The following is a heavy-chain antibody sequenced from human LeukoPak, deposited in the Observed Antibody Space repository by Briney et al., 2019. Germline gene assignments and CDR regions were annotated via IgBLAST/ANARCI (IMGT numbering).Heavy chain of an antibody. CDR2: INHSGST. J-gene: IGHJ6*02. V-gene: IGHV4-34*01. CDR1: GGSFSGYY. CDR3: ARVVTHYYYYGMDV. Sequence: SETLSLTCAVYGGSFSGYYWSWIRQPPGKRLEWIGEINHSGSTNYNPSLKSRVTISVDTSKNQFSLKLSSVTAADTAVYYCARVVTHYYYYGMDVWGQGTTVTVSS. D-gene: IGHD2-21*02.